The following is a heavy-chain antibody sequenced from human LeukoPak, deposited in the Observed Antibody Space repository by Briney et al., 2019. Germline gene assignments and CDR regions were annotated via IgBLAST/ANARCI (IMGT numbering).Heavy chain of an antibody. CDR2: IYHSGTT. CDR1: CYSISSGYY. Sequence: PSETLSLTCAVSCYSISSGYYWGWIRQPPGKGLEWIGSIYHSGTTYYNPSLKSRVTISVDTSKNQFSLKLSSVTAADTAVYYCARQGLYYYDSSGPDAFDIWGQGTMVTVSS. CDR3: ARQGLYYYDSSGPDAFDI. J-gene: IGHJ3*02. V-gene: IGHV4-38-2*01. D-gene: IGHD3-22*01.